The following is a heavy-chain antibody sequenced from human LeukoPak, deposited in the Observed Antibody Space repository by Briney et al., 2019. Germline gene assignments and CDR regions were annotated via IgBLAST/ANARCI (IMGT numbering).Heavy chain of an antibody. D-gene: IGHD6-13*01. CDR2: IGWNSGSI. V-gene: IGHV3-9*01. CDR1: GFTFDDYA. CDR3: AKGGIAAAGRFDY. J-gene: IGHJ4*02. Sequence: PGGSLRLSCVASGFTFDDYAMRWVRQAPGKGLEWVSGIGWNSGSIGYADSVKGRFTISRDNSKNTLYLQMNSLRAEDTAVYYCAKGGIAAAGRFDYWGQGTLVTVSS.